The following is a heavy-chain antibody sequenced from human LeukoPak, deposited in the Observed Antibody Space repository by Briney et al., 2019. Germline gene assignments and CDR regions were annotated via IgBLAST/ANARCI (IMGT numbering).Heavy chain of an antibody. CDR2: IWYDGSNK. CDR3: TRERLERPDAFDM. J-gene: IGHJ3*02. CDR1: GFIFSTYG. Sequence: GRSLRLSCAASGFIFSTYGMHWVRQAPGKGLEWVAVIWYDGSNKYYADSVKGRFTISRDNAKNTLYLQMNSLRAEDTAVYYCTRERLERPDAFDMWGQGTVVTPSA. V-gene: IGHV3-33*01. D-gene: IGHD1-1*01.